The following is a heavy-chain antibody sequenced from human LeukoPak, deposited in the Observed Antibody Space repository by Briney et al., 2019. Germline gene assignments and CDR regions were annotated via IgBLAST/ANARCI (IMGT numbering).Heavy chain of an antibody. D-gene: IGHD2-2*01. CDR2: IIPILGIA. Sequence: SVKVSCKASGGTFSSYTISWVRQAPGQGLERMGRIIPILGIANYAQKFQGRVTITADKSTSTAYMELSSLRSEDTAVYYCARGGEDIVVVPAASTGYNWFDPWGQGTLVTVSS. CDR3: ARGGEDIVVVPAASTGYNWFDP. CDR1: GGTFSSYT. V-gene: IGHV1-69*02. J-gene: IGHJ5*02.